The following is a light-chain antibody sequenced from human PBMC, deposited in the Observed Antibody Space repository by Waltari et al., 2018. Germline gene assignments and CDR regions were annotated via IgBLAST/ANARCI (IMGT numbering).Light chain of an antibody. CDR2: DVS. V-gene: IGLV2-14*01. Sequence: QSALTQPASVSGSPGQSITISCTGTTSDLCGYNYVSWYQQHPGKVPKLMIYDVSSRPSGVSNRFSGSKSGNTASLTISGLQAEDEADYYCSSFTSSSTWVFGGGTKLTVL. CDR1: TSDLCGYNY. CDR3: SSFTSSSTWV. J-gene: IGLJ3*02.